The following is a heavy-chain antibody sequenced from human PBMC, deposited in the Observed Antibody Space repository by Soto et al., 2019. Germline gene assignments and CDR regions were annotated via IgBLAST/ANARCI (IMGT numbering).Heavy chain of an antibody. Sequence: GGSLRLSCAASGFTFSSYAMHWVRQAPGKGLEWVAVISYDGSNKYYADSVKGRFTISRDNSKNTLYLQMNSLRAEDTAVYYCARDTSLGVAGPKYYFDYWGQGTLVTVSS. CDR2: ISYDGSNK. J-gene: IGHJ4*02. V-gene: IGHV3-30-3*01. D-gene: IGHD6-19*01. CDR3: ARDTSLGVAGPKYYFDY. CDR1: GFTFSSYA.